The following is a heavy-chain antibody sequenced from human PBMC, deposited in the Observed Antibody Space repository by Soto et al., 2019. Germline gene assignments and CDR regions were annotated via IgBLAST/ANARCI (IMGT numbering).Heavy chain of an antibody. D-gene: IGHD3-10*01. V-gene: IGHV1-8*01. CDR3: ARSPRNYYALGSYSYFRH. CDR2: MNPNNGNT. CDR1: GYTFTSYD. Sequence: ASVKVSCKASGYTFTSYDISWVRQATGQGLEWMGWMNPNNGNTDYAPKFQGRVTMTMNTSIGTAYMELSSLRSEDTAVYYCARSPRNYYALGSYSYFRHWGQGTLVTVSS. J-gene: IGHJ1*01.